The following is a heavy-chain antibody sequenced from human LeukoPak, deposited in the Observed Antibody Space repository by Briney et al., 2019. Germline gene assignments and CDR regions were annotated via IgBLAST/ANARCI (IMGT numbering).Heavy chain of an antibody. V-gene: IGHV4-34*01. CDR2: INHSGST. CDR1: GGSFSGYY. Sequence: SETLSLTCAVYGGSFSGYYWSWIRQPPGKGLECIGEINHSGSTNYNPSLKSRVTISVDKSKNQFSLKLSSVTAADTAVYYYASYDYGDYPYYDYTDVWGKGTTVTVSS. D-gene: IGHD4-17*01. J-gene: IGHJ6*03. CDR3: ASYDYGDYPYYDYTDV.